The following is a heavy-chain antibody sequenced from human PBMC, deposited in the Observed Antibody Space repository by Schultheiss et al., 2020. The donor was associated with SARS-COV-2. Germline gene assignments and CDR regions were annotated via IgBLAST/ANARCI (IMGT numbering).Heavy chain of an antibody. Sequence: SETLSLTCTVSGGSISSYYWSWIRQPPGKGLDWIGYIYYSGNTNYNPSLKSRVTISVDTSKNQFSLKLSSVTGADTAVYYCARRGYCSGGRCYYFDYWGQGTLVTISS. CDR1: GGSISSYY. V-gene: IGHV4-59*08. J-gene: IGHJ4*02. D-gene: IGHD2-15*01. CDR3: ARRGYCSGGRCYYFDY. CDR2: IYYSGNT.